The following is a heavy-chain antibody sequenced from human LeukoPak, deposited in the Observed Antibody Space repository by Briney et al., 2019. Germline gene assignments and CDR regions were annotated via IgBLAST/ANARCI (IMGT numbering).Heavy chain of an antibody. Sequence: SETLSLTCAVYGGSFSDYYWSWIRQPPGKGVEWIGEINHSGSANYNPSLQSRVTMSVETSKSQFSLKLASVTAADSAVYYCVRVVVAVGPDYWGQGTLVTVSS. CDR2: INHSGSA. J-gene: IGHJ4*02. D-gene: IGHD2-15*01. CDR1: GGSFSDYY. CDR3: VRVVVAVGPDY. V-gene: IGHV4-34*01.